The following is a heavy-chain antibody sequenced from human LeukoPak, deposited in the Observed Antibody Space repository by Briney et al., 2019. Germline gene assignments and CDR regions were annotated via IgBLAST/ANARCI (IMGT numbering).Heavy chain of an antibody. D-gene: IGHD1-26*01. Sequence: SETLSLTCTVSGDSISNYYWSWIRQPPGKGLEWIGYIYYSGSTNYNPSLKSRVTISVDKSKNQFSLKLSSVTAADTAVYYCARVSSGATTVDYWGQGTLVTVSS. V-gene: IGHV4-59*12. J-gene: IGHJ4*02. CDR1: GDSISNYY. CDR2: IYYSGST. CDR3: ARVSSGATTVDY.